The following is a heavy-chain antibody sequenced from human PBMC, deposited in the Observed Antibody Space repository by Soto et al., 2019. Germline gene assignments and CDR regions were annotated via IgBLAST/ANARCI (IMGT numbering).Heavy chain of an antibody. D-gene: IGHD5-18*01. CDR1: GGTFSSYA. Sequence: GASVKVSCKASGGTFSSYAISWLRQAPGQGLEWMGGIIPIFGTANYAQKFQGRVTITADESTSTAYMELSSLRSEDTAVYYCARGEYSYGFPLYYYGMDVWGQGTTVTVSS. J-gene: IGHJ6*02. V-gene: IGHV1-69*13. CDR3: ARGEYSYGFPLYYYGMDV. CDR2: IIPIFGTA.